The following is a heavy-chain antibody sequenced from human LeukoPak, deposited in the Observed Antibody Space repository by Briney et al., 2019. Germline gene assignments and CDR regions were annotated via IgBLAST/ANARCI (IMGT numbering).Heavy chain of an antibody. Sequence: GGPLRLSCAASGFTFSSYAMSWVRQAPGKGLEWVSAISGSGGSTYYADSVKGRFTISRDNSKNTLYLQMNSLRAEDTAVYYCAKEGYYDSSGYLSYWGQGTLVTVSS. D-gene: IGHD3-22*01. CDR3: AKEGYYDSSGYLSY. J-gene: IGHJ4*02. CDR1: GFTFSSYA. V-gene: IGHV3-23*01. CDR2: ISGSGGST.